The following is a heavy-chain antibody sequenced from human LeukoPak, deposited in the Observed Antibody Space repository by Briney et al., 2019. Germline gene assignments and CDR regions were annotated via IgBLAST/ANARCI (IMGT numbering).Heavy chain of an antibody. CDR1: GGTFSSYA. Sequence: SVKVSCKASGGTFSSYAISWVRQAPGQGLEWMGGVIPIFGTANYAQKSQGRVTITADESTSTAYMELSSLRSEDTAVYYCARESGYNSYGYRYWFDPWGQGTLVTVSS. D-gene: IGHD5-18*01. J-gene: IGHJ5*02. V-gene: IGHV1-69*13. CDR2: VIPIFGTA. CDR3: ARESGYNSYGYRYWFDP.